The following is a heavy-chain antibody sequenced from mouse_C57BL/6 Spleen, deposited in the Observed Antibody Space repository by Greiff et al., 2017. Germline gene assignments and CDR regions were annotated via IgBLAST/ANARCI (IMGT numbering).Heavy chain of an antibody. CDR2: IYPRSGNT. V-gene: IGHV1-81*01. Sequence: VQLQQSGAELARPGASVKLSCKASGYTFTSYGISWVKQRTGQGLEWIGEIYPRSGNTYYNEKFKGKATLTADKSSNTAYMELRSLTSEDSAVYFCARGGLDSSGPYYFDYWGQGTTLTVSS. CDR3: ARGGLDSSGPYYFDY. J-gene: IGHJ2*01. CDR1: GYTFTSYG. D-gene: IGHD3-2*02.